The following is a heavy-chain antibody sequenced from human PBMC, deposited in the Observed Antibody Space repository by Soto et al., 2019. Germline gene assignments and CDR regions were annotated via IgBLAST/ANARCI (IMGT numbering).Heavy chain of an antibody. CDR2: IYHSGST. CDR1: GGSISSGCYS. V-gene: IGHV4-30-2*01. J-gene: IGHJ5*01. Sequence: SETLSLTCAVSGGSISSGCYSWSWIRQPPGKGLEWIGYIYHSGSTYYNPSLKSRVTISVDRSKNQFSLKLSSVTAADTAVYDCARQDYRWFDSWGQGTLVTVSS. D-gene: IGHD3-16*02. CDR3: ARQDYRWFDS.